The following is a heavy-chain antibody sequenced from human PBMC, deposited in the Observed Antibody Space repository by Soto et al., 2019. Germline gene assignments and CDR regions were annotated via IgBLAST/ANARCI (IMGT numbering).Heavy chain of an antibody. D-gene: IGHD3-10*01. V-gene: IGHV1-18*01. CDR2: ISVYNGNK. CDR1: GHSLNDFA. CDR3: SRLAINFIRGLKVDFYIRDV. J-gene: IGHJ6*02. Sequence: SGKLCCCASGHSLNDFALSWDRQAPGKGLEWLGWISVYNGNKNYAKNVPGRVSMPPDTSTSTAHMELRSLSSDETAEYFCSRLAINFIRGLKVDFYIRDVGGRGTTGTVS.